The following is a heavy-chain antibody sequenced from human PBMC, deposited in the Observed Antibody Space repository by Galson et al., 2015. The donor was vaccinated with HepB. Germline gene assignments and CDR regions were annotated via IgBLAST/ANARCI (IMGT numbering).Heavy chain of an antibody. J-gene: IGHJ6*02. CDR3: ARIGQCSGWSADCGYYYYYGMDV. D-gene: IGHD6-19*01. CDR2: ISSSSSYI. CDR1: GFTFSSYW. Sequence: SLRLSCAASGFTFSSYWMSWVRQAPGKGLEWVSSISSSSSYIYYADSVKGRFTISRDNAKNSLYLQMNSLRAEDTAVYYCARIGQCSGWSADCGYYYYYGMDVWGQGTTVTVSS. V-gene: IGHV3-21*01.